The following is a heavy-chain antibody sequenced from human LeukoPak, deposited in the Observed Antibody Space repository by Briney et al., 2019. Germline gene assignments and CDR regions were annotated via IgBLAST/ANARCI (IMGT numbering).Heavy chain of an antibody. Sequence: PGGSLRLSCAASGFTFSSYWMHWVRQAPGKGLVWVSRINSDGSSTSYADSVKGRFTISRDNAKNTLYLQMNSLRAEDTAVYYCANLYGDYVGYHYGMDVWGQGTTVTVSS. CDR2: INSDGSST. V-gene: IGHV3-74*01. CDR3: ANLYGDYVGYHYGMDV. J-gene: IGHJ6*02. CDR1: GFTFSSYW. D-gene: IGHD4-17*01.